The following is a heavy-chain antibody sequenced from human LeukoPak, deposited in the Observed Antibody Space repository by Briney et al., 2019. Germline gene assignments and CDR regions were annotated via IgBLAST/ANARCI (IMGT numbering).Heavy chain of an antibody. CDR2: ISSDGGST. J-gene: IGHJ4*02. Sequence: GGSLRLSCTASGFTFDDYAMHWVRQAPGKGLEWVSLISSDGGSTYYADSVKGRFTISRDNSKNSLYLQMNSLRAEDTALYYCAKDKLWRPDSSSWYGVDYWGQGTLVTVSS. CDR3: AKDKLWRPDSSSWYGVDY. CDR1: GFTFDDYA. V-gene: IGHV3-43D*03. D-gene: IGHD6-13*01.